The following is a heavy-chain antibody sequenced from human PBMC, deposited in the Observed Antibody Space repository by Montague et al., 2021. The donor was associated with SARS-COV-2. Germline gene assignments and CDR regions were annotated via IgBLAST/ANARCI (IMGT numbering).Heavy chain of an antibody. V-gene: IGHV4-59*01. CDR1: GGSISSDY. D-gene: IGHD5-24*01. CDR2: IYYRGST. CDR3: AGEDRWNWFDP. J-gene: IGHJ5*02. Sequence: SETLSLTCSVPGGSISSDYWSWIRQSPGKGLEWMGYIYYRGSTNYNPSLKSRVTFSVDTSKNQFSLKLISVTAADTAVYFCAGEDRWNWFDPWGQGVLVTVSS.